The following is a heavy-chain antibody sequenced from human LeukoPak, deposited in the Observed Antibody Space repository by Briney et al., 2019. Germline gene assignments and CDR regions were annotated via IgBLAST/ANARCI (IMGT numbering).Heavy chain of an antibody. J-gene: IGHJ4*02. Sequence: ASVKVSCKASGYTFTGYYMHWVRQAPGQGLEWMGWINPNSGGTNYAQKFQGRVTMTRYTSISTAYMELRRLRSDDTAVYYCARPNHAISIAADRTLDYWGQGTLVTVPS. CDR1: GYTFTGYY. CDR2: INPNSGGT. CDR3: ARPNHAISIAADRTLDY. V-gene: IGHV1-2*02. D-gene: IGHD6-13*01.